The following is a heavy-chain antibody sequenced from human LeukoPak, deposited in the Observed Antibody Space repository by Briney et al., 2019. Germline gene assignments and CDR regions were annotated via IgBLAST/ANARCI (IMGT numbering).Heavy chain of an antibody. D-gene: IGHD3-9*01. Sequence: ASVKVSCKASGYTFTSYGISWVRQAPGQGLEWMGWISAYNGNTNYAQKLQGRVTMTTDTSTSTACMELRSLRSDDTAVYYCARDKTYYDILTGYRYAFDIWGQGTMVTVSS. CDR2: ISAYNGNT. J-gene: IGHJ3*02. CDR3: ARDKTYYDILTGYRYAFDI. V-gene: IGHV1-18*01. CDR1: GYTFTSYG.